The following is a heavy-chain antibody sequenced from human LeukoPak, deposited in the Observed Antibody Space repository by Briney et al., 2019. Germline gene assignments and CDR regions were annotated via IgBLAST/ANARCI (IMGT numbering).Heavy chain of an antibody. J-gene: IGHJ2*01. Sequence: PSETLSLTCTVSGGSISSSYWSWIRQPPGKGLEWIGYIYYIGSTNYNPSLKSRVTISADTSKKQFSLKLSSVTAADTAVYYCASARHYDSSGPPWYFDLWGRGTLVTVSS. D-gene: IGHD3-22*01. CDR3: ASARHYDSSGPPWYFDL. CDR2: IYYIGST. CDR1: GGSISSSY. V-gene: IGHV4-59*01.